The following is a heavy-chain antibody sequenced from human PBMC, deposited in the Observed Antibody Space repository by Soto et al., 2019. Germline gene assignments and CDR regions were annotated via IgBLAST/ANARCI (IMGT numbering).Heavy chain of an antibody. CDR2: ISYDVNNK. CDR1: GFTFSTYG. V-gene: IGHV3-30*18. Sequence: PGGSLRLSCAASGFTFSTYGMHWVRQAPGKGLEWVALISYDVNNKYYADSGKGRFTISRDNSKNTLFLQMNSLRTDDTAVYYCAKGVATTRSYYSYYGVDVWGQGITVTVSS. CDR3: AKGVATTRSYYSYYGVDV. D-gene: IGHD5-12*01. J-gene: IGHJ6*02.